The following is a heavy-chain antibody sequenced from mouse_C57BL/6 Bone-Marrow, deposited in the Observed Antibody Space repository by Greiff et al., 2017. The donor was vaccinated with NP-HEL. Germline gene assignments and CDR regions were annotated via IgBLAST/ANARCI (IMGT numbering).Heavy chain of an antibody. CDR2: IWTGGGT. D-gene: IGHD1-1*01. CDR3: ARCDYGSSPHWYFDG. CDR1: GFSLTSYA. Sequence: VNLVESGPGLVAPSQSLSITCTVSGFSLTSYAISWVRQPPGKGLEWLGVIWTGGGTNYNSALKSRLSISKDNSKSQVFLKMNSRQTDDTARYYCARCDYGSSPHWYFDGWGTGTTVTVSS. J-gene: IGHJ1*03. V-gene: IGHV2-9-1*01.